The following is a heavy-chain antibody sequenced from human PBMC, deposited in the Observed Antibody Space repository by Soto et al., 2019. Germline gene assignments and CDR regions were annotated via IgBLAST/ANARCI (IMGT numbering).Heavy chain of an antibody. V-gene: IGHV4-39*01. J-gene: IGHJ4*02. CDR3: VSQRNTVLPQAYFDY. CDR1: GGSVTNSSYY. D-gene: IGHD2-2*02. CDR2: AYYRGRS. Sequence: SETLSLTCTVSGGSVTNSSYYCGWIHQSPGKGRGWIGSAYYRGRSYSKSSVKSRVTISVDTSKNQFSLNFNSVTASDTALYYCVSQRNTVLPQAYFDYWGPGDLVTVSS.